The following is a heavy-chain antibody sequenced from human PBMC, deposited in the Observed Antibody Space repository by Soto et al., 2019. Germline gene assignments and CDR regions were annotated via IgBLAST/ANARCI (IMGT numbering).Heavy chain of an antibody. CDR1: GFSFNNYA. CDR3: AKEPLAQASGWYADF. J-gene: IGHJ4*02. Sequence: GGSLRLSCAASGFSFNNYAMSWVRQAPGKGLEWVSAISGNGGTTYYADPVKGRFTTSRDNSKNTLYLQMNSLRVEDTALYYCAKEPLAQASGWYADFWGQGTLVTVSS. D-gene: IGHD6-19*01. CDR2: ISGNGGTT. V-gene: IGHV3-23*01.